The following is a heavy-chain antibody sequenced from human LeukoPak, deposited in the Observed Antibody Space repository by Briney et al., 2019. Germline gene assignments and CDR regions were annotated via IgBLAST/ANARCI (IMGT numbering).Heavy chain of an antibody. V-gene: IGHV1-46*01. J-gene: IGHJ6*03. CDR1: GYIFSDYY. CDR2: INPSGGRT. Sequence: ASVKVSCKASGYIFSDYYIHWVRQAPGQGLEWMGIINPSGGRTSYAQKFQGRVTMTRDTSTNTVYLEMSNLRSEDTAIYYCTRSDLNYYYMDVWGKGTPVTVSS. CDR3: TRSDLNYYYMDV.